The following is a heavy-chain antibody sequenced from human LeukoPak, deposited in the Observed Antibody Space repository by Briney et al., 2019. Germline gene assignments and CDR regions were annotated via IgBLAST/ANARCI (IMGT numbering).Heavy chain of an antibody. CDR2: ISSSGSTI. D-gene: IGHD3-10*01. CDR1: GFTFSDYY. CDR3: AKDYYYRSSYGSGSPYFDY. J-gene: IGHJ4*02. Sequence: GGSPRLSCAASGFTFSDYYMSWIRQAPGKGLEWVSYISSSGSTIYYADSVKGRFTISRDNAKNSLYLQMNSLRAEDTAVYYCAKDYYYRSSYGSGSPYFDYWGQGTLVTVSS. V-gene: IGHV3-11*01.